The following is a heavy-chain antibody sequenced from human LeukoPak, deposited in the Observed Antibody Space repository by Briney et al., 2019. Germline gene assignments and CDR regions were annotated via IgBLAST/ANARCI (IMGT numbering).Heavy chain of an antibody. CDR2: ISASGGNS. V-gene: IGHV3-23*01. CDR3: ARDIELSC. D-gene: IGHD1-26*01. J-gene: IGHJ4*02. CDR1: GFTFSDSA. Sequence: GGSLRLSCAASGFTFSDSAMSWVRQASGRGLEWVSLISASGGNSYYADSVKGRFTVSRDSSKNTLHLQMNSLRAEDTAVYYCARDIELSCWGQGTLVTVSS.